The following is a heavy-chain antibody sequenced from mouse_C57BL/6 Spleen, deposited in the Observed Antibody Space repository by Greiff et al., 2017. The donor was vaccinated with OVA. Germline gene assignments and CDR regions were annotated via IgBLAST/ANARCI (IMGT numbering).Heavy chain of an antibody. CDR1: GYTFTEYT. V-gene: IGHV1-62-2*01. CDR3: ARHEEAYYSNLEDSNFSFAY. Sequence: QVQLQQSGAELVKPGASVKLSCKASGYTFTEYTIHWVQQRSGQGLEWIGWFYPGSGSIKYNEKFKDKATLTADKSSSTVYMELSRLTSEDSAVYFCARHEEAYYSNLEDSNFSFAYWGQGTLVTVSA. J-gene: IGHJ3*01. CDR2: FYPGSGSI. D-gene: IGHD2-5*01.